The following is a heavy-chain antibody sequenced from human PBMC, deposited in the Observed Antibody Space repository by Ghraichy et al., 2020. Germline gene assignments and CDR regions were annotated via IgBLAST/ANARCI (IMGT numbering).Heavy chain of an antibody. D-gene: IGHD2-15*01. CDR3: ARHLRSGGSSGPEH. Sequence: SDPLSLTCTVSGDSIGTTIYYWAWIRQSPGKGLEWIGSLYPGETTSYNPSLKSRVTISVDTSKNQFSLKLSSMTAADTAIYYCARHLRSGGSSGPEHWGQGTLGTVSS. J-gene: IGHJ1*01. V-gene: IGHV4-39*01. CDR1: GDSIGTTIYY. CDR2: LYPGETT.